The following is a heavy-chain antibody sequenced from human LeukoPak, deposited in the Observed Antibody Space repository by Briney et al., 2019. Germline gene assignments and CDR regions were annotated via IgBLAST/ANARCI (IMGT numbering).Heavy chain of an antibody. V-gene: IGHV4-59*08. CDR1: GGSLSSYY. J-gene: IGHJ3*02. D-gene: IGHD3-22*01. CDR3: ASTPYYYDSSGYFDI. Sequence: SETLSLTCTVSGGSLSSYYWSWIRHPPGKGLEWIGHIYYSGSTNYNPSLTSRVTISVDTSKNQFSLKLSSVTAADTAVYYCASTPYYYDSSGYFDIWGQGTMVTVSS. CDR2: IYYSGST.